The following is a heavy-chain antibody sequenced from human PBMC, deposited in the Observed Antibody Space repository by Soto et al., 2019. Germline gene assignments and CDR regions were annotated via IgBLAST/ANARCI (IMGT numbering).Heavy chain of an antibody. CDR1: GYTFTNYD. J-gene: IGHJ4*02. CDR2: MNPDSGDT. V-gene: IGHV1-8*01. D-gene: IGHD3-22*01. Sequence: QVQLVQSGAEVKKPGASVKVSCKASGYTFTNYDINWVRQATGQGLEWMGWMNPDSGDTRYAQEFQGRVTMTRDTSISTAYMELSSLRSEDTAVYYCARGRRDYYDSGDWVPLAYWGQGTLVIGSS. CDR3: ARGRRDYYDSGDWVPLAY.